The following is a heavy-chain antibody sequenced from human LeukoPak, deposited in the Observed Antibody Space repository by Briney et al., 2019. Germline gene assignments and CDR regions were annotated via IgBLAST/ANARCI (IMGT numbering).Heavy chain of an antibody. CDR2: ISSGSRYI. D-gene: IGHD3-10*01. CDR3: ARKAMDALCYFDN. Sequence: PGGSLRLSCVASGFSFRTYSINSVRQAPGKGLEWVSSISSGSRYIYYADSLKGLLTISRDNAKNSVFLEMNNLRVEDTAVYYCARKAMDALCYFDNWGQGTLVTVAS. CDR1: GFSFRTYS. J-gene: IGHJ4*02. V-gene: IGHV3-21*01.